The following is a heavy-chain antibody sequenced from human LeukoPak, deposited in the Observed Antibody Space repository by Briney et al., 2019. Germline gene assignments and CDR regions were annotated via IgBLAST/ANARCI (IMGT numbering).Heavy chain of an antibody. CDR1: GFTFSSYS. CDR3: ETAHTAMVSDY. V-gene: IGHV3-21*01. J-gene: IGHJ4*02. Sequence: GGSLRLSCAASGFTFSSYSMNWVRQAPGKGLEWVSSISSSSSYIYYADSVKGRFTISRDNAKNSLYLQMNSLRAGDTAVYYCETAHTAMVSDYWGQGTLVTVSS. D-gene: IGHD5-18*01. CDR2: ISSSSSYI.